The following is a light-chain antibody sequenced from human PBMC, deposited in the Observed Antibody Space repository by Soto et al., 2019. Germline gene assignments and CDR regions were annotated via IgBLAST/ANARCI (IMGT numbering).Light chain of an antibody. CDR2: AAS. J-gene: IGKJ1*01. V-gene: IGKV1-39*01. CDR1: QSISSY. Sequence: DLQMTQSPSSLSASVGDRVTITCRASQSISSYLNWYQQKPGKAPKLLIDAASSLQSGVPSRFSGSGSGTDFTLGSSSLQPEDFATYDCQQRYSTPQSFGQGTEVEIK. CDR3: QQRYSTPQS.